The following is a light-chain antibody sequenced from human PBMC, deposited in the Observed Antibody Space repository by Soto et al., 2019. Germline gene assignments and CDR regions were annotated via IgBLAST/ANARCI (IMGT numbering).Light chain of an antibody. Sequence: QLVLTQSPSASASLGASVKLTCTLSSGHSNYAIAWHQQQPEKGPLYLMKLNRAGSQSKGDGIPNRFSGASSGAERYLTISSLQSEDEAEYYCQTWVTGIVIFGGGTKLTVL. V-gene: IGLV4-69*01. CDR1: SGHSNYA. CDR2: LNRAGSQ. J-gene: IGLJ2*01. CDR3: QTWVTGIVI.